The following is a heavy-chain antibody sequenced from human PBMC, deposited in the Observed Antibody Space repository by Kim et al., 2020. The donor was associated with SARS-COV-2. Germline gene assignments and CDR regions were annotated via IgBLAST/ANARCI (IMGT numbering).Heavy chain of an antibody. J-gene: IGHJ5*02. CDR1: GFTFDDYA. V-gene: IGHV3-9*01. D-gene: IGHD6-13*01. CDR2: ISWNSGSI. Sequence: GGSLRLSCAASGFTFDDYAMHWVRQAPGKGLEWVSGISWNSGSIGYADSVKGRFTISRDNAKNSLYLQMNSLRAEDTALYYCAKDTQSSWAWNWFDPWGQGTLVTVSS. CDR3: AKDTQSSWAWNWFDP.